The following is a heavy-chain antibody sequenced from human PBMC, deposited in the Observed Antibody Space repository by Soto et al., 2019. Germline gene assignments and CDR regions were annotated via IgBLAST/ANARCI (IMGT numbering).Heavy chain of an antibody. Sequence: QVQLQQWGAGLLKPSETQSLTCAVYGGSFSGYYWSWIRQSPGKGLEWIGEVNHSGNTNQNPSLKSRVTISVDTSKNQFSLKLRSVTAADTAVYYCARGISMVLAVQGDASDKYYFDSWGRGTLVTVSS. D-gene: IGHD3-10*01. CDR2: VNHSGNT. J-gene: IGHJ4*02. CDR3: ARGISMVLAVQGDASDKYYFDS. CDR1: GGSFSGYY. V-gene: IGHV4-34*01.